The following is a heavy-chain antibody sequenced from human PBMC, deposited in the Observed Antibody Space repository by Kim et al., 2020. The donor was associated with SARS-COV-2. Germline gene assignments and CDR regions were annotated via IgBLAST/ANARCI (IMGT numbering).Heavy chain of an antibody. J-gene: IGHJ4*02. Sequence: STNYNPSLKSRVTISVDTSKNQFSLKLSSVTAADTAVYYCARENGDYFDYWGQGTLVTVSS. CDR2: ST. D-gene: IGHD4-17*01. V-gene: IGHV4-59*01. CDR3: ARENGDYFDY.